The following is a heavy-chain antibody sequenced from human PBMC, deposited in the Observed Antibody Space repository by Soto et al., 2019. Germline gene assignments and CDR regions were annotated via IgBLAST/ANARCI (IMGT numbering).Heavy chain of an antibody. Sequence: QVQLVQSGAELKKPGASVKVSCKASGYTFSNYDMNWVRQATGQGPEWIGWVNTNNGDTGYAQKFQGRVTLTTDISTTTAYMELTSLRSEDTAIYYCAKVSRQGSAIDFDYWGQGTLITVSS. V-gene: IGHV1-8*01. CDR2: VNTNNGDT. D-gene: IGHD3-10*01. CDR1: GYTFSNYD. CDR3: AKVSRQGSAIDFDY. J-gene: IGHJ4*02.